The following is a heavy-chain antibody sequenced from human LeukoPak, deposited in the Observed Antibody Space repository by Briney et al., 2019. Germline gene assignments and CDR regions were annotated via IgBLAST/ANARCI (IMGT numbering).Heavy chain of an antibody. Sequence: ASVKVSCKASGYTFSSYHIHWVRQAPGQGLEWMGRINPSFNPGVDVTSYAQKFQGRVTITRDTSASTAYMELSSLRSEDTAVYYCARDLGRAAAGPFYGMDVWGQGTTVTVSS. CDR2: INPSFNPGVDVT. CDR3: ARDLGRAAAGPFYGMDV. J-gene: IGHJ6*02. D-gene: IGHD6-13*01. V-gene: IGHV1-46*01. CDR1: GYTFSSYH.